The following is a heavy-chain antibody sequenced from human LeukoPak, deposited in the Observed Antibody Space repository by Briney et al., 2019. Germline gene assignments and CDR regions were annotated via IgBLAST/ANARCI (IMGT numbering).Heavy chain of an antibody. Sequence: SETLSLTCTVSGGSISSYYWSWIRQPPGEGLEWIGYIYDNGSAKYNPSLKSRVTMSVDMSRKQFSLRLSSVTAADTAVYYCARRGSGWFYLDYWGQGTLVTVSS. D-gene: IGHD6-19*01. CDR2: IYDNGSA. CDR1: GGSISSYY. J-gene: IGHJ4*02. CDR3: ARRGSGWFYLDY. V-gene: IGHV4-59*08.